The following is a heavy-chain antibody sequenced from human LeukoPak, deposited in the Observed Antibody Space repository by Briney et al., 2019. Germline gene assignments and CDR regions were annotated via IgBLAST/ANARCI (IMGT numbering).Heavy chain of an antibody. J-gene: IGHJ6*03. D-gene: IGHD3-10*01. CDR3: AKGEMVRGVIIGYYYYMDV. CDR2: ISGSGGST. Sequence: GGSLRLSCAASGFTFDSYAMNWVRQAPGKGLEWVSAISGSGGSTYYADSVKGRFTISRDNSKNTLYLQMNILRAEDTAVYYCAKGEMVRGVIIGYYYYMDVWGKGTTVTVSS. V-gene: IGHV3-23*01. CDR1: GFTFDSYA.